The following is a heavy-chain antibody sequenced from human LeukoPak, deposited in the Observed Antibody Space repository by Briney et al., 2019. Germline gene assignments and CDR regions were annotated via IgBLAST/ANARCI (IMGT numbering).Heavy chain of an antibody. Sequence: GGSLRLSCAASGFTFSSYWMHWVRQAPGKGLEWVSTISGGGGSTYYADSVKGRFTISKDNSKNTLYLQVNSLRAEDTAVYYCAKGGKWDVTPFDYWGQGTLVTVSS. CDR3: AKGGKWDVTPFDY. J-gene: IGHJ4*02. CDR2: ISGGGGST. CDR1: GFTFSSYW. D-gene: IGHD1-26*01. V-gene: IGHV3-23*01.